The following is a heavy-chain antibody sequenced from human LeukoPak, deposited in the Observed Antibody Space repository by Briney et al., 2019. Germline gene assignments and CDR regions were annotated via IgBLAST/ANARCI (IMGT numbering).Heavy chain of an antibody. Sequence: GGSLTLFCAASGFSLSNYWMIWIRQAPRKGLEWVANIKQGGSLKNHMNSVNGRLTTSTDNAKNSVNLQMNSLRAEDTAVYYCARDSGGKITISREVTWFDAFDVWGRGTMVTVSS. CDR1: GFSLSNYW. D-gene: IGHD3-3*01. J-gene: IGHJ3*01. V-gene: IGHV3-7*01. CDR3: ARDSGGKITISREVTWFDAFDV. CDR2: IKQGGSLK.